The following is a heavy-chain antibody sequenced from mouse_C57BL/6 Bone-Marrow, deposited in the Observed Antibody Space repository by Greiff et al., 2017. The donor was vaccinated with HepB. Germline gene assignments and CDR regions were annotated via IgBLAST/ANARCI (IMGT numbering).Heavy chain of an antibody. D-gene: IGHD2-3*01. CDR3: ARRDGYYGYAMDY. CDR2: ISSGGSYT. J-gene: IGHJ4*01. CDR1: GFTFSSYG. V-gene: IGHV5-6*01. Sequence: VQLKESGGDLVKPGGSLKLSCAASGFTFSSYGMSWVRQTPDKRLEWVATISSGGSYTYYPDSVKGRFTISRDNAKNTLYLQMSSLKSEDTAMYYCARRDGYYGYAMDYWGQGTSVTVSS.